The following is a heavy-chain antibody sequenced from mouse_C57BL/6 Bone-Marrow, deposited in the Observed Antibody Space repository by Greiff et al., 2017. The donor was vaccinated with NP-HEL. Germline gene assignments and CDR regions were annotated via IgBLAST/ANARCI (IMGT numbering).Heavy chain of an antibody. CDR2: IDPSDSYT. V-gene: IGHV1-69*01. Sequence: VQLQQPGAELVMPGASVKLSCKASGYTFTSYWMHWVKQRPGQGLEWIGEIDPSDSYTNYNQKFKGKSTLTVDKSSSTAYMQLSSLTSEDSADYCYGRGGYAMDYWGQGTTVTVAS. CDR3: GRGGYAMDY. CDR1: GYTFTSYW. J-gene: IGHJ4*01.